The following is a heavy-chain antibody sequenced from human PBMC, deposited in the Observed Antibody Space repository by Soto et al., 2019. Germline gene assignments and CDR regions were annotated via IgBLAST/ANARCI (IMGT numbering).Heavy chain of an antibody. CDR1: GFTFSSYG. Sequence: GGSLRLSCAASGFTFSSYGMHWVRQAPGKGLEWVAVIWYDGSNKYYADSVKGRFTISRDNSKNTLYLQMNSLRAEDTAVYYCAGEYQLPQSVPDYYGMDVWGQGTTVTVSS. D-gene: IGHD2-2*01. CDR2: IWYDGSNK. V-gene: IGHV3-33*01. J-gene: IGHJ6*02. CDR3: AGEYQLPQSVPDYYGMDV.